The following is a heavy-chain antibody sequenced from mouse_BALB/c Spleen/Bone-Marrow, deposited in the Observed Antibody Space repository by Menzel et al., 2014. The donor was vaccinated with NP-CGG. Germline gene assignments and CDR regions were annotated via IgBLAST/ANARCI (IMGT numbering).Heavy chain of an antibody. J-gene: IGHJ2*01. V-gene: IGHV14-3*02. Sequence: EVKLQESGAEFVKPGASVILSCTVSGFNIKDTYMHWVKVRPEQGLEWIGRIEPANGNTKYDPKFQGKATITADTSSNTAYMHLSSLTSEDTAVYYCARLGDLGYWGQGTTLTVSS. D-gene: IGHD3-3*01. CDR1: GFNIKDTY. CDR3: ARLGDLGY. CDR2: IEPANGNT.